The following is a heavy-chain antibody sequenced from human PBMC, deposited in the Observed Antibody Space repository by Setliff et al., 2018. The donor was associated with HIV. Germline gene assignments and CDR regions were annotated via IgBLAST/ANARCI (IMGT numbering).Heavy chain of an antibody. V-gene: IGHV4-31*03. Sequence: SETLSLTCTVSGGSISSGDYYWSWIRQHPGKGLEWIGYIYYSGSTYYNPSLKSRVTISVDTSKNQFSLNVTSVTAADTAVYYCARVSYDYASYYMDVWGKGTTVTVSS. D-gene: IGHD3-16*01. CDR1: GGSISSGDYY. CDR3: ARVSYDYASYYMDV. CDR2: IYYSGST. J-gene: IGHJ6*03.